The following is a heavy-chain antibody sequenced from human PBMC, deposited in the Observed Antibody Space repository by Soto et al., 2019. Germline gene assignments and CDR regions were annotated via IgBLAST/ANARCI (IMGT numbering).Heavy chain of an antibody. D-gene: IGHD2-2*01. CDR3: ARDIVAVPAAANWFDP. Sequence: GGSLRLSCAASGFTFSSYAMHWVRQAPGKGLEWVAVISYDGSNKYYADSVKGRFTISRDNSKNTLYLQMNSLRAEDTAVYYCARDIVAVPAAANWFDPWGQGTLVTVSS. CDR1: GFTFSSYA. CDR2: ISYDGSNK. V-gene: IGHV3-30-3*01. J-gene: IGHJ5*02.